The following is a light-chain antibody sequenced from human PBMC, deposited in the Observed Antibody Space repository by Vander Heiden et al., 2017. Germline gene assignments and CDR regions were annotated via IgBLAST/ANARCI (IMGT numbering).Light chain of an antibody. CDR3: QVWDTTTDQYSVV. V-gene: IGLV3-21*02. J-gene: IGLJ2*01. CDR2: DDS. Sequence: SNVPTQPPSVSMAPGQTARITCGGKDIGTKSGHWYQQKPGQAPVLVVHDDSDRPSGIPARFSGSNSGNTATLTISRVEVGDEADYYCQVWDTTTDQYSVVFGGGTKLTVL. CDR1: DIGTKS.